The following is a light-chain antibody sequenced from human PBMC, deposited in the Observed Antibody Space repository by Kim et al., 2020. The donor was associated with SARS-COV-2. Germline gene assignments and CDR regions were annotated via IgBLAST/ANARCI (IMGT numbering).Light chain of an antibody. Sequence: QRVTISCSGGSSNIGSNYVYWYQQLPGAAPKLLIYENYQRPSGVPDRFSGSKSGTPASLAIRGLRSEDEADYYCAAWDDSLSVHYVFGTGTKVTVL. J-gene: IGLJ1*01. V-gene: IGLV1-47*01. CDR3: AAWDDSLSVHYV. CDR2: ENY. CDR1: SSNIGSNY.